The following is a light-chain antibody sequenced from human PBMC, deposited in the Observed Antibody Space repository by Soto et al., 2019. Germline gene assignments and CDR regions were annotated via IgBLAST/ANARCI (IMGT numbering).Light chain of an antibody. V-gene: IGLV2-14*03. CDR2: DVN. CDR3: SSFTSYSTLV. CDR1: SRDVGGYSY. J-gene: IGLJ2*01. Sequence: QSALTQPASVSVSPGQSITISCTGTSRDVGGYSYVSWYQQHPGKAPKLMIYDVNNRPSGVSDRFSGSKSGNTASLTISGLQAEDESDYYCSSFTSYSTLVFGGGTKLTVL.